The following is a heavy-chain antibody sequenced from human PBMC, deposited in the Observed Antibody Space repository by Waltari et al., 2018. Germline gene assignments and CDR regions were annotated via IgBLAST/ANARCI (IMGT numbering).Heavy chain of an antibody. V-gene: IGHV6-1*01. J-gene: IGHJ4*02. CDR2: TDYKSKWYK. CDR3: ARQSLHRDFWIGYYSGMLDY. CDR1: GDSVSSNSAA. Sequence: QVQLQQSGPGLVKPSQTLSLTCAISGDSVSSNSAAWNWIRQSPSRGLEWLGRTDYKSKWYKDYAVSVQSRTTINPDTAKNQFSLQLNSVTPEDTAVYYCARQSLHRDFWIGYYSGMLDYWGRGTLVTVSS. D-gene: IGHD3-3*01.